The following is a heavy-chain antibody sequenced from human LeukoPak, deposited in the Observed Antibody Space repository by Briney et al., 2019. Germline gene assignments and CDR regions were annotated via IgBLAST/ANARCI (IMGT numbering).Heavy chain of an antibody. D-gene: IGHD3-10*01. V-gene: IGHV3-33*01. Sequence: PGRSLRLSCAASGFTFSSYGTHWVRQAPGKGLEWVAVIWYDGSNKYYADSVKGRFTISRDNSKNTLYLQMNSLRAEDTAVYYCARGAYGSGTYHDFDIWGQGTMVTVSS. CDR1: GFTFSSYG. CDR2: IWYDGSNK. J-gene: IGHJ3*02. CDR3: ARGAYGSGTYHDFDI.